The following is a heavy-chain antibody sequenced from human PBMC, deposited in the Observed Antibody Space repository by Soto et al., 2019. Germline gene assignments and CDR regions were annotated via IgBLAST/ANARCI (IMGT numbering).Heavy chain of an antibody. Sequence: GGSLRLSCAASGFTFSSYSMNWVRQAPGKGLEWVSSISSSSYIYYADSVKGRFTISRDNAKNSLYLQMNSLRAEDTAVYYCARAIAVAGKDYWGQGTLVTVSS. D-gene: IGHD6-19*01. J-gene: IGHJ4*02. CDR2: ISSSSYI. V-gene: IGHV3-21*01. CDR3: ARAIAVAGKDY. CDR1: GFTFSSYS.